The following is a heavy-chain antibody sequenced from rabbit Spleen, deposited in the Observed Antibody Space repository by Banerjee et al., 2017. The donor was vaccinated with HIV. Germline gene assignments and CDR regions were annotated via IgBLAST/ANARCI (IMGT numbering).Heavy chain of an antibody. CDR1: GFDFSRYG. CDR2: IDLVFGST. V-gene: IGHV1S39*01. J-gene: IGHJ6*01. Sequence: QEQLVESGGGLVQPGGSLKLSCKASGFDFSRYGVSWVRQAPGKGLEWIGYIDLVFGSTYYASWAKGRFTISKTSSTTVTLQMTSLTGADTATYFCARDTATSFSTYGMDLWGQGTLVTVS. CDR3: ARDTATSFSTYGMDL. D-gene: IGHD1-1*01.